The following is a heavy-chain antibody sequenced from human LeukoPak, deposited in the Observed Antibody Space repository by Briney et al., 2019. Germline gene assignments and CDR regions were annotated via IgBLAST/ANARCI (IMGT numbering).Heavy chain of an antibody. D-gene: IGHD5-12*01. Sequence: GGSLRLSCAASGFTFSSYAMSWVRQAPGKGLEWVSAISGGGGGGTYFADSVRGRFTISRDSSKNTLYLQMNSLRAEDTAVYYCAKASAFSGTSDFDYWGQGTLVTACS. J-gene: IGHJ4*02. CDR2: ISGGGGGGT. CDR1: GFTFSSYA. CDR3: AKASAFSGTSDFDY. V-gene: IGHV3-23*01.